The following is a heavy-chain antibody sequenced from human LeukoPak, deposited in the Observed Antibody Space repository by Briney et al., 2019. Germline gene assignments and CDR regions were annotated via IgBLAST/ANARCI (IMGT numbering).Heavy chain of an antibody. D-gene: IGHD3-10*01. V-gene: IGHV1-24*01. CDR1: GYTLTELS. Sequence: ASVKVSCKVSGYTLTELSVHWVRQAPGKGLEWMGGFDPEDGETIYAQKFQGRVTMTEDTSTDTAYMELSSLRSEDTAVYYCATYYGSGSYGNWFDPWGQGTLVTVSS. CDR3: ATYYGSGSYGNWFDP. J-gene: IGHJ5*02. CDR2: FDPEDGET.